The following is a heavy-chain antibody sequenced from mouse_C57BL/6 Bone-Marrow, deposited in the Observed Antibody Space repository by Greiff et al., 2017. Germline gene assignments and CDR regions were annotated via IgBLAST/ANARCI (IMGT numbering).Heavy chain of an antibody. V-gene: IGHV1-54*01. Sequence: QVQLKQSGAELVRPGTSVKVSYKASGYAFTNYLIEWVKQRPGQGLEWIGVINPGSGGTNYNEKFKGKATLTADKSSSTAYMQLSSLTSEDSAVYFCARDYYGSSSFAYWGQGTLVTVSA. J-gene: IGHJ3*01. CDR2: INPGSGGT. CDR1: GYAFTNYL. D-gene: IGHD1-1*01. CDR3: ARDYYGSSSFAY.